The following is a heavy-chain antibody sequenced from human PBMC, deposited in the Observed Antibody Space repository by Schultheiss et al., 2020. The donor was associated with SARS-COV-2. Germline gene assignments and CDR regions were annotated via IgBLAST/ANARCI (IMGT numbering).Heavy chain of an antibody. CDR1: GFTFSSYS. V-gene: IGHV3-21*04. D-gene: IGHD1-7*01. CDR2: ISSSSSYI. J-gene: IGHJ4*02. CDR3: ARRSEDWNYVSDY. Sequence: GESLKISCAASGFTFSSYSMNWVRQAPGKGLEWVSSISSSSSYIYYADSVKGRFTISRDNAKNSLYLQMNSLRAEDTAVYYCARRSEDWNYVSDYWGQGTLVTVSS.